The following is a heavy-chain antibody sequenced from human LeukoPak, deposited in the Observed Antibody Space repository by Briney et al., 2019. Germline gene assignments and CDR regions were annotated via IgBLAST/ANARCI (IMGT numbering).Heavy chain of an antibody. V-gene: IGHV3-66*01. CDR2: IYSGGST. J-gene: IGHJ6*03. Sequence: PGGSLRLSCAASGFTVSSNYMSWVRQAPGKGLEWVSVIYSGGSTYYADSVKGRFTISRDNSKNTLYLQMNSLRAEDTAVYYCARGAENYYYYYMDVWGKGTTVTISS. CDR1: GFTVSSNY. CDR3: ARGAENYYYYYMDV.